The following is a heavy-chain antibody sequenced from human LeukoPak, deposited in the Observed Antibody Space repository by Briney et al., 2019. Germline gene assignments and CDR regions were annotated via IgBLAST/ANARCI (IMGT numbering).Heavy chain of an antibody. D-gene: IGHD1-26*01. V-gene: IGHV4-61*01. CDR2: IYYSGHT. CDR3: SRESGPFSPFGH. Sequence: PSETLSLTCTVSGDSVSSGSYYWSWIRQPPGKGLEWVGYIYYSGHTNYNPSLRSRVTMSLDESKNHLSLILASVTAADTAIYYCSRESGPFSPFGHWGQGTLVTVTS. J-gene: IGHJ4*02. CDR1: GDSVSSGSYY.